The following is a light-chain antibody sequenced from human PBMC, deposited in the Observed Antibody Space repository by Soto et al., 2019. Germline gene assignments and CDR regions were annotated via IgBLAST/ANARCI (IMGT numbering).Light chain of an antibody. V-gene: IGKV1-27*01. CDR1: HGISNY. CDR3: QKYNSAPQT. J-gene: IGKJ1*01. Sequence: IQLTQAEYSLSATVEDRLAITWVACHGISNYLAWYQQKPGKVPKLLIYAASTLQSGVPSRFSGSGSGTDFTLTISILQPEDVATYYCQKYNSAPQTFGQGTKVDI. CDR2: AAS.